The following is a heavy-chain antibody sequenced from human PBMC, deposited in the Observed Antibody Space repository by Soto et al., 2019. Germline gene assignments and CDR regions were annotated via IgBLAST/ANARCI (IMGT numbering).Heavy chain of an antibody. V-gene: IGHV3-7*01. CDR1: GFTFSCCW. Sequence: QPGGSLRLSCAASGFTFSCCWMSWVRQAPGKGLEWVASIKEDGSKIYYVDSVEGRFTISRDNARSSLYLQMNSLRAEDTAVYYCARGPFWGQGSLVTVSS. CDR2: IKEDGSKI. CDR3: ARGPF. J-gene: IGHJ4*02.